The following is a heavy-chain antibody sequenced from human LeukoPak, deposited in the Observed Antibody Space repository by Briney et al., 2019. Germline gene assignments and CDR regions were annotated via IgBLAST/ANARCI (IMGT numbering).Heavy chain of an antibody. J-gene: IGHJ4*02. V-gene: IGHV5-51*01. CDR2: IYPGDSDI. D-gene: IGHD1-1*01. Sequence: GASLQTSSKCSGSSICSYWIGWVRQLPGKGLEWMGIIYPGDSDIRYSPSFQGQVTISADKSISTVYLQWSSLKASDTVMYYCARPDPNWYYFDFWGQGTLVTVSS. CDR1: GSSICSYW. CDR3: ARPDPNWYYFDF.